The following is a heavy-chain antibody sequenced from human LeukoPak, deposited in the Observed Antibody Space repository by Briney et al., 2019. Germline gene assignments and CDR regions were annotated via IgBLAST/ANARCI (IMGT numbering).Heavy chain of an antibody. D-gene: IGHD1-26*01. J-gene: IGHJ4*02. V-gene: IGHV3-30*03. Sequence: PGESLRLSCAASGFTFSSYAMSWVRQAPGKGLEWVAVISYDGSNKYYADSVKGRFTISRNNSKNTLYLQMNSLRAEDTAVYYCARSRSRVGAPSYWGQGTLVTVSS. CDR3: ARSRSRVGAPSY. CDR1: GFTFSSYA. CDR2: ISYDGSNK.